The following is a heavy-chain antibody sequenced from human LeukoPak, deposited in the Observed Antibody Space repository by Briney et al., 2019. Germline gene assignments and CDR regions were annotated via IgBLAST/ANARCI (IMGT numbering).Heavy chain of an antibody. V-gene: IGHV4-39*01. CDR2: IYYSGST. D-gene: IGHD3-22*01. J-gene: IGHJ4*02. Sequence: PSETLPLTCIVSGGSISSSSYYWGWIRQPPGKGLEWIGNIYYSGSTYYNPSLKSRVTISVDTSKNQFSLKLSSVTAADTAVYYCARRGYYDSSGYYDYWGQGTLVTVSS. CDR3: ARRGYYDSSGYYDY. CDR1: GGSISSSSYY.